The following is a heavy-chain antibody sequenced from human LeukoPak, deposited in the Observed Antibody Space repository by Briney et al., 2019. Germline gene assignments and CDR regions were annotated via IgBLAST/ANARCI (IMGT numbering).Heavy chain of an antibody. Sequence: GGSLRLSCAASGFTYRSYAMRWVRQAPGKGLEWVSAICGSGGSKYYADSVKGRFTISRDNSKNTLYLQMNSLRAEDTAVYYCARGPEWFGELGAFDYWGQGTLVTVSS. CDR3: ARGPEWFGELGAFDY. J-gene: IGHJ4*02. V-gene: IGHV3-23*01. CDR1: GFTYRSYA. CDR2: ICGSGGSK. D-gene: IGHD3-10*01.